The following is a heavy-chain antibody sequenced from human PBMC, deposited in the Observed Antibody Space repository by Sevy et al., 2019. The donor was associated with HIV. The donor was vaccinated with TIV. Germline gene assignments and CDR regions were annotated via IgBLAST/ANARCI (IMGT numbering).Heavy chain of an antibody. CDR1: GFAFSNYYA. V-gene: IGHV3-30-3*01. CDR2: ISHDGSDT. D-gene: IGHD4-17*01. J-gene: IGHJ6*02. CDR3: ARPRANYVDHYFFYAMDV. Sequence: GGSLRLSCAASGFAFSNYYAMHWVRQAPGKGLEWVALISHDGSDTYYADSVKGRFIVSRDNFKNTLFLQMNSLTTEDTAVYYCARPRANYVDHYFFYAMDVWGQGTTVTVSS.